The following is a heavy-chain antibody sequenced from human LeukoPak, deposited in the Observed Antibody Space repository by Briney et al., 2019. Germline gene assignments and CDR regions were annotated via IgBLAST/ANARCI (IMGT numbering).Heavy chain of an antibody. CDR3: ARSVIVGAQRAYMDV. CDR2: INPSGGST. J-gene: IGHJ6*03. V-gene: IGHV1-46*01. CDR1: GYTFTSYY. D-gene: IGHD1-26*01. Sequence: ASVKVSCRASGYTFTSYYMHWVRQAPGQGLEWMGIINPSGGSTSYAQKFPGRVTMTRDTSTSTVYMELSSLRSEDTAVYYCARSVIVGAQRAYMDVWGKGTTVTVSS.